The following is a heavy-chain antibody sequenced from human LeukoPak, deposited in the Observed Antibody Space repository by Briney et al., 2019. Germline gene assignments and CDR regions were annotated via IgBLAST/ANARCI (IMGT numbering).Heavy chain of an antibody. J-gene: IGHJ4*02. Sequence: SGGSLRLSCAASGFTFSSYGMSWVRQAPGKGLEWVSAISGSGGSTYYADSVKGRFTISRDNSKNTLYLQMNSLRAEDTAVYYCAKDGYDILTGYRDYWGQGTLVTASS. CDR2: ISGSGGST. D-gene: IGHD3-9*01. CDR3: AKDGYDILTGYRDY. V-gene: IGHV3-23*01. CDR1: GFTFSSYG.